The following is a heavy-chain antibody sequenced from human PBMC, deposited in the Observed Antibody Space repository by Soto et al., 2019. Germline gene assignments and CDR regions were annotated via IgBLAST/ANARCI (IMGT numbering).Heavy chain of an antibody. V-gene: IGHV1-69*13. CDR1: GXTFTNYG. CDR2: IVTKIGTA. CDR3: ARSRANYYDSRGYYYSTFDY. Sequence: SVKVSCKAAGXTFTNYGISWVRQAPGQGLEWMGWIVTKIGTAQHAQKLQGRVTMTADESTSTAYMELSSLRSEDTAVYYCARSRANYYDSRGYYYSTFDYWGQGTLVTVSS. J-gene: IGHJ4*02. D-gene: IGHD3-22*01.